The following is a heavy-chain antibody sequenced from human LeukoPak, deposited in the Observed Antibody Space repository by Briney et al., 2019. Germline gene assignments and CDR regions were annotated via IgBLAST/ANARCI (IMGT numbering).Heavy chain of an antibody. CDR3: AKGQFTIFGVLSLAYGYFDY. Sequence: GGSLRLSCAASGFTFSSYAMHWVRQAPGKGLEWVAVISYDGSNKYYADSVKGRFTISRDNSKNTLYLQMNSLRAEDTAVYYCAKGQFTIFGVLSLAYGYFDYWGQGTLVTVSS. D-gene: IGHD3-3*01. J-gene: IGHJ4*02. CDR1: GFTFSSYA. V-gene: IGHV3-30*04. CDR2: ISYDGSNK.